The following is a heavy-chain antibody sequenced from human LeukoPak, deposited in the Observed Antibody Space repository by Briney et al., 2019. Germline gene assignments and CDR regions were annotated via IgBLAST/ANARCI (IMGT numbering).Heavy chain of an antibody. J-gene: IGHJ4*02. V-gene: IGHV4-59*08. CDR1: GGSISSYY. D-gene: IGHD3-22*01. CDR2: IYYSGST. CDR3: ARLSYDSSGPLLDY. Sequence: SETLSLTCTVSGGSISSYYWSWIRQPPGKGLEWIGYIYYSGSTNYNPSLKSRVTISVDTSKNQFSLKPSSVTAADTAVYYCARLSYDSSGPLLDYWGQGTLVTVSS.